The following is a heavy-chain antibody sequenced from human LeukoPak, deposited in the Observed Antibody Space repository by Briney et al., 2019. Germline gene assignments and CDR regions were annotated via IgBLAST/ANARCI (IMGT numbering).Heavy chain of an antibody. D-gene: IGHD3-22*01. V-gene: IGHV1-46*01. Sequence: ASVKVSCKASGYTFTSYYMHWVRQAPGQGLEWMGIINPSGGSTSYAQKFQGRVTMTRDTSTSTVYMELSSLRSEDTAVYHCARATGALTYYYDSSGYEIDYWGQGTLVTVSS. J-gene: IGHJ4*02. CDR3: ARATGALTYYYDSSGYEIDY. CDR1: GYTFTSYY. CDR2: INPSGGST.